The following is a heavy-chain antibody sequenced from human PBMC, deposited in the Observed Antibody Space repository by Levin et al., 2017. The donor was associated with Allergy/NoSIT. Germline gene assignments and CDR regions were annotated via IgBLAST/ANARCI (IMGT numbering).Heavy chain of an antibody. D-gene: IGHD3-10*01. V-gene: IGHV3-11*05. CDR2: ISSSSSYT. CDR1: GFTFSDYY. CDR3: ARDLPYYYGSGSPTDY. Sequence: LGESLKISCAASGFTFSDYYMSWIRQAPGKGLEWVSYISSSSSYTNYADSVKGRFTISRDNAKNSLYLQMNSLRAEDTAVYYCARDLPYYYGSGSPTDYWGQGTLVTVSS. J-gene: IGHJ4*02.